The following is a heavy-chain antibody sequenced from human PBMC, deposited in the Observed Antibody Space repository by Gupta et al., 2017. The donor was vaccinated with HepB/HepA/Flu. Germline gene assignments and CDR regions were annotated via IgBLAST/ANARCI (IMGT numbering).Heavy chain of an antibody. CDR1: GGSITSTTYY. D-gene: IGHD1-26*01. CDR3: ARRAYSGSYFVTFYFDY. J-gene: IGHJ4*02. V-gene: IGHV4-39*01. CDR2: IYHSGST. Sequence: QLQLHESGPGLVKPSETLSLTCTVSGGSITSTTYYWGWIRQPPGKGLEWIGTIYHSGSTDYTPSLKSRVTISVDTSKNQFSLKLNSVTAADTAVYYCARRAYSGSYFVTFYFDYWGQGTLVTVSS.